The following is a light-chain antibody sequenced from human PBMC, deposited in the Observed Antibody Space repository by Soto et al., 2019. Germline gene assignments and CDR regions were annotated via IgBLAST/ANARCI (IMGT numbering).Light chain of an antibody. CDR1: SRDVGGYNY. J-gene: IGLJ3*02. CDR3: SSYAGSNNLV. CDR2: EVS. V-gene: IGLV2-8*01. Sequence: QSALTQPPSASGSPGQSVTISCTGTSRDVGGYNYVSWYQQHPGKAPKLIISEVSKRPSGVPDRFSGSKSGTTASLSVSGLQADDEADYYCSSYAGSNNLVFGGGTKVTVL.